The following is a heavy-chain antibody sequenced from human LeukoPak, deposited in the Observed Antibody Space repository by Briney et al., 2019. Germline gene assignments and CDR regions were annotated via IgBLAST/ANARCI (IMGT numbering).Heavy chain of an antibody. CDR3: ARLSCYGLHYYYHMDV. CDR1: GGSISSSSYY. CDR2: IYYSGST. J-gene: IGHJ6*03. V-gene: IGHV4-39*07. D-gene: IGHD5-12*01. Sequence: SETLSLTCNVSGGSISSSSYYWGWIRQPPGKGLEWIGSIYYSGSTYYNPSLKSRVTISVDTSKNQFSLKLSSVTAADTAVYYCARLSCYGLHYYYHMDVWGKGTTVTVSS.